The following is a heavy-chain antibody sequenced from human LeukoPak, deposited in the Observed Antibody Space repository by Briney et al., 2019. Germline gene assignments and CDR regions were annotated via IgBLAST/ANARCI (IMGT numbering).Heavy chain of an antibody. CDR2: IYYSRST. CDR3: ARGYGDYAQYFDY. CDR1: GGSIRSYY. V-gene: IGHV4-59*03. D-gene: IGHD4-17*01. J-gene: IGHJ4*02. Sequence: PSETLSLTCTVSGGSIRSYYWSWIRQSPGKGLEWIAFIYYSRSTNYNPSLKSRVTISVDTSKNQFSLKLNSVTAADTAVYYCARGYGDYAQYFDYWGQGTLVTVSS.